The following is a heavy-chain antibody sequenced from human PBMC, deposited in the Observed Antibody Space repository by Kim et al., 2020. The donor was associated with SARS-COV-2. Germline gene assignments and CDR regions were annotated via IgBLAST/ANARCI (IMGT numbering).Heavy chain of an antibody. D-gene: IGHD5-12*01. CDR3: VKGGDGYDFAFDI. V-gene: IGHV3-30*18. CDR1: GLTFRNHG. J-gene: IGHJ3*02. CDR2: ITHDGANK. Sequence: GGSLRLSCAASGLTFRNHGMHWVRQASGKGLERVATITHDGANKYYADSVKGRFTISRQDSKNTIYLQMNSLRVEDTALYYCVKGGDGYDFAFDIWGQGTMVTVSS.